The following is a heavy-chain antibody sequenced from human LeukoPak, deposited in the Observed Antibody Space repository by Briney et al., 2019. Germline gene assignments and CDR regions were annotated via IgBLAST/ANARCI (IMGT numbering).Heavy chain of an antibody. J-gene: IGHJ4*02. D-gene: IGHD3-3*01. V-gene: IGHV3-21*01. CDR2: ISSSSSYI. Sequence: GGSLRLSCAASGFTFSSYSMNWVRQAPGKGLEWVSSISSSSSYIYYADSVKGRFTISRDNAKNSLYLQMNSLRAEDTAVYYCARSYDFWSGYSAKNDYWGQGTLVTVSS. CDR1: GFTFSSYS. CDR3: ARSYDFWSGYSAKNDY.